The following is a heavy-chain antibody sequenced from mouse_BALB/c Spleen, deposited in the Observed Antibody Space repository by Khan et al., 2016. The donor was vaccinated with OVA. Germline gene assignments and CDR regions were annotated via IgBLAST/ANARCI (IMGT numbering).Heavy chain of an antibody. J-gene: IGHJ4*01. CDR2: IWGDGST. Sequence: VKLEESGPGLVAPSQSLSITCTVSGFSLTGYGVNWVRQPPGKGLEWLGMIWGDGSTDYNSALKSRLNLSKDNSKSQVFLKMNSLQTDDTARYYCARAYYGNYREAMDYWGHGTSGTVSS. CDR3: ARAYYGNYREAMDY. D-gene: IGHD2-10*01. CDR1: GFSLTGYG. V-gene: IGHV2-6-7*01.